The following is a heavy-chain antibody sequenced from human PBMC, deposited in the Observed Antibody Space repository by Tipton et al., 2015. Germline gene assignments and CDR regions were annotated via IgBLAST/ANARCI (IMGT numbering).Heavy chain of an antibody. CDR3: ASNYDSSGGYFDY. J-gene: IGHJ4*02. V-gene: IGHV4-4*02. CDR1: GGSISSTNW. D-gene: IGHD3-22*01. Sequence: TLSLTCAVSGGSISSTNWWTWVRQPPGKGLEWIGEISQSGNTNYNPSLKSRVTISVDKSKNQFSLKLSSVTAADTAVYYCASNYDSSGGYFDYWGQGTLVTVSS. CDR2: ISQSGNT.